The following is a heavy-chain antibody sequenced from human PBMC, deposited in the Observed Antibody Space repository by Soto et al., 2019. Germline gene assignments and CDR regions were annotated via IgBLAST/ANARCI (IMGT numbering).Heavy chain of an antibody. CDR3: ARTAMITFGGVLDY. V-gene: IGHV3-21*01. D-gene: IGHD3-16*01. J-gene: IGHJ4*02. CDR1: GFTFSSYS. CDR2: ISSSSSYI. Sequence: GGSLRLSCAASGFTFSSYSMNWVRQAPGKGLEWVSSISSSSSYIYYADSVKGRFTISRDNAKNSLYLQMNSLRAEDTAVYYCARTAMITFGGVLDYWGQGTLVTVSS.